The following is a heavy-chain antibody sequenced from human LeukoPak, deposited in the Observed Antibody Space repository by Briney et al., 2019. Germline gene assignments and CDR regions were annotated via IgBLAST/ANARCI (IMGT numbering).Heavy chain of an antibody. Sequence: NSSETLSLTCTVSGGSISISTYHWGWIRQPPGKGLEWIGSIYYSGSTYYNPSLKSRVTISVDTSKNQFSLKLSSVTAADTAVYYCAREARRARRSGAFDIWGQGTMVTVSS. J-gene: IGHJ3*02. D-gene: IGHD1-14*01. CDR2: IYYSGST. CDR3: AREARRARRSGAFDI. V-gene: IGHV4-39*07. CDR1: GGSISISTYH.